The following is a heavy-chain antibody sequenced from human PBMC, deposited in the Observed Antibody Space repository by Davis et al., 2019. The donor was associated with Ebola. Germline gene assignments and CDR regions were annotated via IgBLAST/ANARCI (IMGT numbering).Heavy chain of an antibody. CDR2: IRSKANSYAT. CDR3: ARGLPLYSGYPYQGY. D-gene: IGHD5-12*01. J-gene: IGHJ4*02. CDR1: GFTFSGSA. V-gene: IGHV3-73*01. Sequence: GESLKISCAASGFTFSGSAMHWVRQASGKGLEWVGRIRSKANSYATAYAASVKGRFTISRDDSKNTAYLQMNSLKTEDTAVYYCARGLPLYSGYPYQGYWGQGTLVTVSS.